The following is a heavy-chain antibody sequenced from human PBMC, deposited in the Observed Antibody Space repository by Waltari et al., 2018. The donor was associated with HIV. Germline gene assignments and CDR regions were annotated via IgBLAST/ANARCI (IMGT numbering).Heavy chain of an antibody. CDR1: GGSFSGYY. Sequence: QVQLQQWGAGLLKPSETLSLTCAVYGGSFSGYYWSWIRQPPGKGLEWIGEINHSGSTNYTPSLQSRVTISVDTSKNQFSLKLNSVTAADTAVYYCARRWMVVLSPFDYWGQGTLVTVSS. CDR2: INHSGST. V-gene: IGHV4-34*01. CDR3: ARRWMVVLSPFDY. J-gene: IGHJ4*02. D-gene: IGHD3-16*01.